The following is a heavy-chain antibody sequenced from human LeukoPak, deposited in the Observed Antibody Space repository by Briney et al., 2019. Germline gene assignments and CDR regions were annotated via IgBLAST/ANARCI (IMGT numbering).Heavy chain of an antibody. V-gene: IGHV1-2*02. CDR1: GYTFTGYY. D-gene: IGHD1-26*01. CDR2: INPNSGGT. Sequence: GASVKVPCKASGYTFTGYYIHWVRQAPGQGLEWMGWINPNSGGTNYAQNFQGRVTMTRDTSISTAYMELSRLRSDDTAVYYCARVISGSLYYWGQGTLVTVSS. J-gene: IGHJ4*02. CDR3: ARVISGSLYY.